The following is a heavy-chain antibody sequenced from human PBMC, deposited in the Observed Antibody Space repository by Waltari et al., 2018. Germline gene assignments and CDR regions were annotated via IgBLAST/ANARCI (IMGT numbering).Heavy chain of an antibody. Sequence: LHLQESGPGLVKRSETLSLPCTVPGGSIGSSRYYWGWTRPPPGKGLEWIGSIYYSGSTYYTPSLKSRVTISVDTSKNQFSLKLSSVTAADTAVYYCARSAPASFDYWGQGTLVTVSS. CDR3: ARSAPASFDY. CDR2: IYYSGST. CDR1: GGSIGSSRYY. V-gene: IGHV4-39*01. J-gene: IGHJ4*02.